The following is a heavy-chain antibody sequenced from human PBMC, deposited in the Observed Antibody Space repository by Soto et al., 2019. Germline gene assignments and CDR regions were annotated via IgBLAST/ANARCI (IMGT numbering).Heavy chain of an antibody. CDR2: INPNSGGT. Sequence: ASVKVSCKASGYTFTGYYMHWVRQAPGQGLEWMGWINPNSGGTNYAQKFQGWVTMTRDTSISTAYMELSRLRSDDTAVYYCAKDGGQQLVRGYFDYWGQGTLVTVSS. J-gene: IGHJ4*02. CDR1: GYTFTGYY. D-gene: IGHD6-13*01. CDR3: AKDGGQQLVRGYFDY. V-gene: IGHV1-2*04.